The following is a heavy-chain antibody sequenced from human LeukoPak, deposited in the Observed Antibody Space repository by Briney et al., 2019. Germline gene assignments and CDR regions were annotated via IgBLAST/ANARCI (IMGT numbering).Heavy chain of an antibody. CDR2: IYGGGAT. CDR1: GFIVSNNH. J-gene: IGHJ4*02. CDR3: ARVGWIGPFDY. D-gene: IGHD3-3*01. V-gene: IGHV3-66*01. Sequence: GGSLRLSCAASGFIVSNNHMSWVRQAPGKGLESVSFIYGGGATYYADSVKGRFTISRDNSKNTLYLQMNSLRAEDTAVYFCARVGWIGPFDYWGQGSLVTVSS.